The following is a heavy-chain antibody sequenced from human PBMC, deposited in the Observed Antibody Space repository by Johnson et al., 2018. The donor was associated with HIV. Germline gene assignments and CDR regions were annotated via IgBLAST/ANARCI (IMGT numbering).Heavy chain of an antibody. D-gene: IGHD5-18*01. Sequence: QMQLVESGGGVVQPGRSLRLSCAASGFTFSSYPMHCVRQAPGTGLEWVAFISYDGNSKYFADSVKRRFTISRDNSKNTLYLQMNSLRPEDTAVYYCAILPSGYSRDAFDIWGQGTMVTVSS. V-gene: IGHV3-30*04. CDR3: AILPSGYSRDAFDI. J-gene: IGHJ3*02. CDR1: GFTFSSYP. CDR2: ISYDGNSK.